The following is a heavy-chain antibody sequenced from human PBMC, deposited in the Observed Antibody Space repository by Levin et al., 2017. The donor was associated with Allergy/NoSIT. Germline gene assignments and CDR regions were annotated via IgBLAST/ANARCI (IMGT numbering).Heavy chain of an antibody. D-gene: IGHD4-17*01. CDR3: ARLFGDYGDFTFNWFDP. Sequence: SQTLSLPCTVSGGSIRSGGYYWSWIRQHPGKGLEWIGYIYYSGSTYYNPSLKSRVTISVDTSKNQFSLKLSSVTAADTAVYYCARLFGDYGDFTFNWFDPWGQGTLVTVSS. CDR2: IYYSGST. V-gene: IGHV4-31*03. CDR1: GGSIRSGGYY. J-gene: IGHJ5*02.